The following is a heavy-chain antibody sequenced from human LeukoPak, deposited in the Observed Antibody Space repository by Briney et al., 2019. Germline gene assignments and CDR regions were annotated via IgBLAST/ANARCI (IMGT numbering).Heavy chain of an antibody. CDR2: INHSGST. V-gene: IGHV4-34*01. D-gene: IGHD3-3*01. J-gene: IGHJ4*02. CDR3: ARESLGGSVWSGYYPDY. CDR1: GGSFSGYY. Sequence: PSETLSLTCAVYGGSFSGYYWSWIRQPPGKGLEWIGEINHSGSTNYNPSLKSRVTISVDTSKSQFSLRLTSVTAADTAVYYCARESLGGSVWSGYYPDYWGQGTLVTVSS.